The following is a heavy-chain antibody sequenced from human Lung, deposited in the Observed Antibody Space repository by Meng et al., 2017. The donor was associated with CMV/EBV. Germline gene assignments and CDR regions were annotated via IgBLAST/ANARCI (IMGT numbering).Heavy chain of an antibody. V-gene: IGHV4-39*01. CDR2: IYHSGST. Sequence: GPGLCNPSRTFLLTCMASGGSISIGNYYWGWFRQPPGKGLEWLGAIYHSGSTSYNPSLQRRVTMFVDTSKNQFSLMLTSVTATDTAVYYCARRRGGSGRDCWGQGTLVTVSS. J-gene: IGHJ4*02. D-gene: IGHD3-10*01. CDR3: ARRRGGSGRDC. CDR1: GGSISIGNYY.